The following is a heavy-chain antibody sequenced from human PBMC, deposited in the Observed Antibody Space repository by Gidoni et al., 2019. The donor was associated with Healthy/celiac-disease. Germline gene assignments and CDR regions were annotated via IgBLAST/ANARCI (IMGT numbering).Heavy chain of an antibody. Sequence: QVQLVKSGAEVKKPVASVKLSGTASGYTFTRYDINWVRQATGQGLAWMGWMNPNIGNTGYAQKFQGRVTMTRNTSIITAYMELSSLRSEDTAVYYCARVVPYYDFWSGYYYYDYWGQGTLVTVSS. V-gene: IGHV1-8*01. CDR2: MNPNIGNT. D-gene: IGHD3-3*01. CDR3: ARVVPYYDFWSGYYYYDY. J-gene: IGHJ4*02. CDR1: GYTFTRYD.